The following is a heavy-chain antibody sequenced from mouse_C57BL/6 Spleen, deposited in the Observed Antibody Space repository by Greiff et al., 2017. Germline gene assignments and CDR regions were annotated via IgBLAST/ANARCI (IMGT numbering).Heavy chain of an antibody. V-gene: IGHV1-64*01. D-gene: IGHD1-1*01. CDR3: GKATVVRYFDV. J-gene: IGHJ1*03. CDR1: GYTFTSYW. CDR2: IHPNSGST. Sequence: VQLQQPGAELVKPGASVKLSCKASGYTFTSYWMHWVKQRPGQGLEWIGMIHPNSGSTNYNEKFKSKATLTVDKSSSTAYMQLRSLTSEDSTVYYCGKATVVRYFDVWGTGTTVTVSS.